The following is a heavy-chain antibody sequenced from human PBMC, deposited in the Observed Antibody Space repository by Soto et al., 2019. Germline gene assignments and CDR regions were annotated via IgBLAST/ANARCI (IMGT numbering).Heavy chain of an antibody. Sequence: EVQLVESGGGLVKPGGSLRLSCAASGFTFSSYSMNWVRQAPGKGLEWVSSISSSSSYIYYADSVKGRFTISRDNAKNSLYLQMNSLRAEDTAVYYRATLRSDTMVRGVITRDYWGQGTLVTVSS. CDR3: ATLRSDTMVRGVITRDY. CDR2: ISSSSSYI. V-gene: IGHV3-21*01. J-gene: IGHJ4*02. CDR1: GFTFSSYS. D-gene: IGHD3-10*01.